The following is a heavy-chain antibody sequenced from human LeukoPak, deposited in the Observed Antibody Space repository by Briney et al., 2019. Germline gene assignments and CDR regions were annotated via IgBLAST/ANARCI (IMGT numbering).Heavy chain of an antibody. V-gene: IGHV3-21*01. J-gene: IGHJ4*02. D-gene: IGHD6-19*01. CDR1: GFTFSSYG. CDR3: ARDRGYSSGWFDY. Sequence: GGSLRLSCAASGFTFSSYGMHWVRQAPGKGLEWVSSISSSSSYIYYADSVKGRFTISRDNAKNSLYLQMNSLRAEDTAVYYCARDRGYSSGWFDYWGQGTLVTVSS. CDR2: ISSSSSYI.